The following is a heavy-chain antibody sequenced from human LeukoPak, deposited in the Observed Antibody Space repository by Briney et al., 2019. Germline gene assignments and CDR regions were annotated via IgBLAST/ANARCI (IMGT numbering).Heavy chain of an antibody. CDR2: INHSGST. J-gene: IGHJ4*02. D-gene: IGHD3-3*01. CDR3: ARRLRFLEWLLLRAAGSFDY. Sequence: PSETLSLTCAVYGGSFSGYYWSWIRQPPGKGLEWIREINHSGSTNYNPSPKSRGTISVDTSKNQFSLKLSSVTAADTAVYYCARRLRFLEWLLLRAAGSFDYWGQGTLVTVSS. V-gene: IGHV4-34*01. CDR1: GGSFSGYY.